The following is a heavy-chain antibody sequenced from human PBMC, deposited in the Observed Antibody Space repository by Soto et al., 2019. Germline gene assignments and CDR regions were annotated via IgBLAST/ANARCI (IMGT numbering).Heavy chain of an antibody. J-gene: IGHJ4*02. Sequence: SETLSLTCTLSGASISSSDYYWRWVRQTPGKDLDWIGKIYCCGTPYYNPPLKSRFTISVDLSKNQFSLKLNSVTAADPAAYYCARFLVPASRNTDFDYWGQGALVTVSS. CDR3: ARFLVPASRNTDFDY. CDR2: IYCCGTP. V-gene: IGHV4-39*01. D-gene: IGHD2-21*02. CDR1: GASISSSDYY.